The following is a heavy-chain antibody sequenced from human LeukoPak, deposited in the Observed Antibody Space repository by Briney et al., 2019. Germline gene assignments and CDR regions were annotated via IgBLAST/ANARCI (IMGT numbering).Heavy chain of an antibody. D-gene: IGHD6-25*01. J-gene: IGHJ4*02. CDR3: AREFEAANYDY. V-gene: IGHV4-30-4*01. CDR2: IYYSGST. CDR1: GGSISSGDYY. Sequence: SETLSLTCTVSGGSISSGDYYWSWIRQPPGKGLEWIGYIYYSGSTYYNPSLKSRVTISVDTSKNQFSLKLSSVTAADTAVYYCAREFEAANYDYWGQGTLVTVSS.